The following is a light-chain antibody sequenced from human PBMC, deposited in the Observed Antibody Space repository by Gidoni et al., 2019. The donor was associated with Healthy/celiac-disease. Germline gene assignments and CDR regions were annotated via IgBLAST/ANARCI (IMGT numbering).Light chain of an antibody. V-gene: IGKV1-33*01. J-gene: IGKJ5*01. CDR3: QQYDNLPIT. Sequence: DIQMTHSPSSLSASVGDRVTITCQASQDISNYLNWYQQKPGKAPKLLIYDASNLETGVPSRFSGSGSGTDFTFTISSLQSEDIETYYCQQYDNLPITFGQXTRLEIK. CDR1: QDISNY. CDR2: DAS.